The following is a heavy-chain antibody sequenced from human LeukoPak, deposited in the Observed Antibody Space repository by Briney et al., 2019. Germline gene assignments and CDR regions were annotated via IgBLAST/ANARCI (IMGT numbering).Heavy chain of an antibody. CDR2: IYHSGTT. V-gene: IGHV4-31*01. J-gene: IGHJ4*02. Sequence: SETLSLTCTVSGGSISSGGYYWHWIRQDPGKGLEWIGNIYHSGTTYYNPSLKSPVTISVDASKNQFSLKLSSVTAADTAVHYCARSPTVVRIVGGNFDYWGQGTLVTVSS. D-gene: IGHD3-10*01. CDR3: ARSPTVVRIVGGNFDY. CDR1: GGSISSGGYY.